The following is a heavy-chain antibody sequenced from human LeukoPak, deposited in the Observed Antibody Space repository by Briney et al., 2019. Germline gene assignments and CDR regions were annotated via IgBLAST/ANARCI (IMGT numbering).Heavy chain of an antibody. CDR3: AKDQYSGSVLVAFDI. CDR1: GGTFSSYA. D-gene: IGHD1-26*01. V-gene: IGHV1-69*06. J-gene: IGHJ3*02. CDR2: IIPIFGTA. Sequence: ASVKVSCKASGGTFSSYAISWVRQAPGQGLEWMGGIIPIFGTANYAQKFQGRVTTTADKSTSTAYMELSSLRSEDTAVYYCAKDQYSGSVLVAFDIWGQGTMVTVSS.